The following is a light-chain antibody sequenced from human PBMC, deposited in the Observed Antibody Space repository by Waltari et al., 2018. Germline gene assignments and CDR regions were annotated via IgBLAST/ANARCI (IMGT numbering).Light chain of an antibody. J-gene: IGKJ2*01. CDR2: AAS. CDR1: QSIRSY. CDR3: QQSYGTVYT. V-gene: IGKV1-39*01. Sequence: DIQMTQSPSSLSASVRDRVTITCRTSQSIRSYLNWYQQKPGKAPRLMIYAASNLQSGVPSRFSGSGSGTDFTLTISSLQPEDFATYYCQQSYGTVYTFGRGTKVE.